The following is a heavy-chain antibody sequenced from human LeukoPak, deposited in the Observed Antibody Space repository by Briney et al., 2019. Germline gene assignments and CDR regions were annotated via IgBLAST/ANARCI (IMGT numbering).Heavy chain of an antibody. Sequence: PSETLSRTCTVSGGSISSGGYYWSWNRQPPGKGLEWIGYIYHSGSTYYNPSLKSRVTISVDRSKNQFSLKLSSVTAADTAVYYCARGTNNWNGRGWDYYYYYYMDVWGKGTTVTVSS. D-gene: IGHD1-20*01. CDR1: GGSISSGGYY. V-gene: IGHV4-30-2*01. CDR3: ARGTNNWNGRGWDYYYYYYMDV. CDR2: IYHSGST. J-gene: IGHJ6*03.